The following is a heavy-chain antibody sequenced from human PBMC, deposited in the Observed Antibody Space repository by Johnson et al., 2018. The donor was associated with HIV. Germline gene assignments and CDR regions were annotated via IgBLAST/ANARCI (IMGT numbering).Heavy chain of an antibody. V-gene: IGHV3-74*02. CDR2: INSDGRDI. J-gene: IGHJ3*02. D-gene: IGHD2-15*01. CDR1: GFTFSTYW. Sequence: VQLVESGGGLVQPGGSLRLSCAASGFTFSTYWMHWVRQAPGKGLVWVSRINSDGRDINYADSVKGRFTISRDNARNTLNLQMNSLRAEDTAVYYCTRGWSAFDIWGQGTMVTVSS. CDR3: TRGWSAFDI.